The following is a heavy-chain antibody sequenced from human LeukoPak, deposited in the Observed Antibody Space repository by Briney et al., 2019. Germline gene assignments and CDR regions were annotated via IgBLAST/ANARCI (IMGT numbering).Heavy chain of an antibody. CDR2: ISSSGNYI. CDR1: GFTFSSYT. CDR3: ARGGSGLDY. D-gene: IGHD6-19*01. V-gene: IGHV3-21*01. Sequence: GGSLRLSCTASGFTFSSYTMNWVRQAPGKGLEWVSSISSSGNYIYYADSMKGRFTISRDNAKNSLYLQMNSLRAEDTATYYCARGGSGLDYWGQGTLVTVSS. J-gene: IGHJ4*02.